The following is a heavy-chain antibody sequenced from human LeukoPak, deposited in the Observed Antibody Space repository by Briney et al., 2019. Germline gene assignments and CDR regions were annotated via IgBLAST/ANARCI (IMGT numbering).Heavy chain of an antibody. J-gene: IGHJ4*02. V-gene: IGHV3-48*04. Sequence: GGSLRLSCAASGFTFSRYTMNWVRQAPGKGLEWISYISSNSRTIYYADSVKGRFTVSRDNAKNSLFLQMNSPRAEDTAVYYCARGYDSSGYYWLNYFDYWGQGTLVTVSS. CDR1: GFTFSRYT. CDR3: ARGYDSSGYYWLNYFDY. CDR2: ISSNSRTI. D-gene: IGHD3-22*01.